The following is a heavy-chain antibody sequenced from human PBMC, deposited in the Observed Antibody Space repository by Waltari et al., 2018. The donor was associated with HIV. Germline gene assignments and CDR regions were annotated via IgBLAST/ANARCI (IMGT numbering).Heavy chain of an antibody. D-gene: IGHD3-10*01. J-gene: IGHJ5*02. Sequence: QVQLQQWGAGLLKPSETLSLTCDIYGGSFSGYFWTWVRQSPGKGLEWIGEINHSGTTNSNPSLKSRVSLSADTSKKQFSLNLTSVTAADTAVYYCARVWAAPYYFGTDPWGQGTQVTVSS. V-gene: IGHV4-34*01. CDR1: GGSFSGYF. CDR2: INHSGTT. CDR3: ARVWAAPYYFGTDP.